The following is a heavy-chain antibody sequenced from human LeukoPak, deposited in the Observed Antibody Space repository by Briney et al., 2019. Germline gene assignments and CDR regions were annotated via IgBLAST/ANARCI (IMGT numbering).Heavy chain of an antibody. CDR3: AKVTYYYDSSGYYAFDY. Sequence: GGSLRLSCAASGFTFTNYAMTWVRQAPGKGLQWVSAISGSGGYTYYADSVKGRFTISRDNSKNTLYLQMNSLRAEDTAVYYCAKVTYYYDSSGYYAFDYWGQGTLVTVSS. D-gene: IGHD3-22*01. CDR1: GFTFTNYA. CDR2: ISGSGGYT. V-gene: IGHV3-23*01. J-gene: IGHJ4*02.